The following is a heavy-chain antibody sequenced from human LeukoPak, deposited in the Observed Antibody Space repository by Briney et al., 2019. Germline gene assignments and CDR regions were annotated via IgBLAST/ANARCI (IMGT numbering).Heavy chain of an antibody. J-gene: IGHJ4*02. CDR2: IHHSGNS. Sequence: SDTLSLTRTVSGASVTDYYWSWIRQSPGKGLEWISYIHHSGNSDYNPSLRSRVTTSLDTSKNQFSLNLISVTASDTAVYYCTRGQWGLLSWSQGTLVTVSS. CDR1: GASVTDYY. V-gene: IGHV4-59*02. CDR3: TRGQWGLLS. D-gene: IGHD2-8*01.